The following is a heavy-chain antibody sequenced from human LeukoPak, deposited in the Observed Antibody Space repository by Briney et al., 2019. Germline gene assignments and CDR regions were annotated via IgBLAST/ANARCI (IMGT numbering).Heavy chain of an antibody. J-gene: IGHJ4*02. CDR3: ARDIYGGHDY. V-gene: IGHV3-7*04. D-gene: IGHD2-21*01. Sequence: QPGGSLRLSCAAFGFTFSNYWMSWVRQAPGKGLEWVANINQDGSEKSYVDSVEGRFTISRDNAKKSLYLHVNSLRAEDTAVYYCARDIYGGHDYWGQGTLLTVSS. CDR1: GFTFSNYW. CDR2: INQDGSEK.